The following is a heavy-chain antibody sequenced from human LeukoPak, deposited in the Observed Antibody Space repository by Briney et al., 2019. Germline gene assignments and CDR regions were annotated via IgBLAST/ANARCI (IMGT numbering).Heavy chain of an antibody. CDR2: INPYNGYT. CDR1: GYTSTDHF. J-gene: IGHJ4*02. Sequence: ASVKVSCKSSGYTSTDHFIHWVRQAPGQGLEWVGEINPYNGYTKYAWRLQGRVSMTRDTSVSTAFMEVSRLTSDDTAVYYCARDYSLNDFDYWGQGPLVSVAS. CDR3: ARDYSLNDFDY. D-gene: IGHD1-1*01. V-gene: IGHV1-2*02.